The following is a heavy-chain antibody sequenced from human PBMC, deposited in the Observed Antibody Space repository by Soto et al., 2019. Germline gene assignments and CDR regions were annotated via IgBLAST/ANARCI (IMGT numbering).Heavy chain of an antibody. Sequence: QVQLVESGGGVVKPGGSLRLYCAASGFTFTDHYMSWIRQVPGKGLEWVSYMSNSGSDIYYGDSVKGRFTISRDNAKNSLYLQMNSLRAEDTAVYYCARGHYGLDVWGQGTTVIVSS. J-gene: IGHJ6*02. CDR2: MSNSGSDI. CDR3: ARGHYGLDV. CDR1: GFTFTDHY. V-gene: IGHV3-11*01.